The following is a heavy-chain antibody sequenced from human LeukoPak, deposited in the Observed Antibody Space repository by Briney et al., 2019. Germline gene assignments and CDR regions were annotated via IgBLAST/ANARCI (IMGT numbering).Heavy chain of an antibody. CDR3: ARDPGPHYYDSSGTKLEWYGMDA. Sequence: GGSLRLSCAASGFTFSSYAMHWVRQAPGKGLEWVAVISYDGSNKYYADSVKGRFTISRDNSKNTLYLQMNSLRAEDTAVYYCARDPGPHYYDSSGTKLEWYGMDAWGQGTTVTVSS. V-gene: IGHV3-30-3*01. J-gene: IGHJ6*02. D-gene: IGHD3-22*01. CDR2: ISYDGSNK. CDR1: GFTFSSYA.